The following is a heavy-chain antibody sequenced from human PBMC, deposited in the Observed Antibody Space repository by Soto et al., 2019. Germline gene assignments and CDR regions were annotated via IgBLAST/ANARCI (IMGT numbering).Heavy chain of an antibody. V-gene: IGHV3-23*04. Sequence: RLVESGGDLVQPGGSLRLSCAASGFVFRTNAMSWVRQRPGQGLEWVSAIRGSGSGTYYADSVKGRFAISRNNSKNTLYLQMNSLRAEDTAVYYCAKGGIFGVVIKEWGQGTLVTVSS. J-gene: IGHJ4*02. CDR2: IRGSGSGT. D-gene: IGHD3-3*01. CDR1: GFVFRTNA. CDR3: AKGGIFGVVIKE.